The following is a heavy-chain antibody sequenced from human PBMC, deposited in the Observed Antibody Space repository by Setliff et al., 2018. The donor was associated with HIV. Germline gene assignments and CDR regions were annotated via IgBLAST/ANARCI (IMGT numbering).Heavy chain of an antibody. CDR1: GLTFNRYW. D-gene: IGHD4-17*01. J-gene: IGHJ4*02. Sequence: GGSLRLSCVASGLTFNRYWMSWVRQVPGKGLEWVSNTKYDGSMKYYVDSVKGRFTISRDNAENTLDLQMNNLRVEDTAVYYCARAGYGEYVSFLNYWGQGTLVTVSS. V-gene: IGHV3-7*03. CDR2: TKYDGSMK. CDR3: ARAGYGEYVSFLNY.